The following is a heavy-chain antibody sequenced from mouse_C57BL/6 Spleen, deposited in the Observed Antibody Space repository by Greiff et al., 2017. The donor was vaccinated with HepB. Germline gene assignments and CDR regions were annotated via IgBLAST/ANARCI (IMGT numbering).Heavy chain of an antibody. CDR2: ISSGSSTI. Sequence: EVHLVESGGGLVKPGGSLKLSCAASGFTFSDYGMHWVRQAPEKGLEWVAYISSGSSTIYYADTVKGRFTISRDNAKNTLFLQMTSLRSEDTAMYYCARGGSFAWFAYWGQGTLVTVSA. J-gene: IGHJ3*01. D-gene: IGHD1-1*02. V-gene: IGHV5-17*01. CDR3: ARGGSFAWFAY. CDR1: GFTFSDYG.